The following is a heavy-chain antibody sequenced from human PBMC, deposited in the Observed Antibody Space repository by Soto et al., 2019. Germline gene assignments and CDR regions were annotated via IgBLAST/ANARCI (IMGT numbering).Heavy chain of an antibody. D-gene: IGHD2-2*01. J-gene: IGHJ3*02. V-gene: IGHV4-30-2*01. CDR2: IYHSGST. Sequence: SETLSLTCAVSGGSISSGGYSWSWIRQPPGKGLEWIGYIYHSGSTYYNPSLKSRVTISVDTSKNQFSLKLSSVTAADTAVYYCARRKGEEYCSTTSSCLTVFDIWGQGTMVTVSS. CDR1: GGSISSGGYS. CDR3: ARRKGEEYCSTTSSCLTVFDI.